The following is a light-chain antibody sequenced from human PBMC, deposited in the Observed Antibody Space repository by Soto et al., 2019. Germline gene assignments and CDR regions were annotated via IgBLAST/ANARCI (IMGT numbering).Light chain of an antibody. J-gene: IGKJ4*01. CDR2: AAS. V-gene: IGKV1-39*01. CDR3: QQSYSTPQT. CDR1: QGISSY. Sequence: QLTQSPSSLSASLGDRVTITCRASQGISSYLACYQQKPGKAPKLLIYAASTLQSGVPSRFSGSGSGPDFTLTISSLQPEDFATYYCQQSYSTPQTFGGGTKVDIK.